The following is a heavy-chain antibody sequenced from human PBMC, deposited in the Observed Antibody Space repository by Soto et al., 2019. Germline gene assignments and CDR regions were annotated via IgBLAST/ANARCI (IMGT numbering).Heavy chain of an antibody. V-gene: IGHV1-46*01. J-gene: IGHJ4*02. D-gene: IGHD1-26*01. CDR3: TTDSVGALIRKPFDY. CDR1: GYTFTSYY. Sequence: VASVKVSCKASGYTFTSYYMHWVRQAPGQGLEWMGIINPSGGSTSYAQKFQGRVTMTRDTSTSTVYMELSSLRSEDTAVYYCTTDSVGALIRKPFDYWGQGTLVTVSS. CDR2: INPSGGST.